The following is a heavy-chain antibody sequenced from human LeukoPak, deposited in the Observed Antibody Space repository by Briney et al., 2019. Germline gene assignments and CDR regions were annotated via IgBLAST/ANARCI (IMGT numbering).Heavy chain of an antibody. Sequence: GGSLRLSCAASVFTFSRYAMSWVRQAPGKGREWVSAISGSGGSTYYADSVKGRFTISRDNSKNTLYLQMNSLRAEDTAVCYCAKTMTGYVWGSPNYWGQGTLVTVSS. CDR1: VFTFSRYA. CDR2: ISGSGGST. D-gene: IGHD3-16*01. V-gene: IGHV3-23*01. J-gene: IGHJ4*02. CDR3: AKTMTGYVWGSPNY.